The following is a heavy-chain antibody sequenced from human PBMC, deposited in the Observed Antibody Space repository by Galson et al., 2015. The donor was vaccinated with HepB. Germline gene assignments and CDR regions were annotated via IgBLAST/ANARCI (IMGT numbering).Heavy chain of an antibody. CDR1: GGTFSSYA. V-gene: IGHV1-69*13. Sequence: SVKVSCKASGGTFSSYAISWVRQAPGQGLEWMGGIIPIFGTANYAQRFQGRVTITADESTSTAYMELSSLRSEDTAVYYCARLSPTGQLVRTNWFDPWGQGTLVTVSS. CDR3: ARLSPTGQLVRTNWFDP. J-gene: IGHJ5*02. CDR2: IIPIFGTA. D-gene: IGHD6-6*01.